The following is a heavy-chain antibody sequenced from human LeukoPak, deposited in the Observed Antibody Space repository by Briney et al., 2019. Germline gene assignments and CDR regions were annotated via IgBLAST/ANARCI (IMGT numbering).Heavy chain of an antibody. CDR2: ITNNGGYT. CDR3: AGASPGGFYDY. V-gene: IGHV3-64*01. Sequence: PGGSLRLSCAASGFSFSSSAMHWVRQAPGKGLEYVSAITNNGGYTYYANSVKGRFTISRDNSKNTLYLQMGSLRTEDTAVYYCAGASPGGFYDYWGQGTLVTVSS. CDR1: GFSFSSSA. J-gene: IGHJ4*02. D-gene: IGHD2-8*02.